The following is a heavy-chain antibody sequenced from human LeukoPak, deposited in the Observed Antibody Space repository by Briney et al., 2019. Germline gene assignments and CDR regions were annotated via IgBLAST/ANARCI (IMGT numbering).Heavy chain of an antibody. CDR1: GFTFSSYW. J-gene: IGHJ4*02. Sequence: GGSLRLSCAASGFTFSSYWMHWVRQAPGKGLVWVSRINSDGSSTSYADSVKGRFTISRDNAKNTLYLQMNSLRAEDTAVYYCATRGYNDSSGLFGYWGRETLVTVSS. CDR2: INSDGSST. D-gene: IGHD3-22*01. V-gene: IGHV3-74*01. CDR3: ATRGYNDSSGLFGY.